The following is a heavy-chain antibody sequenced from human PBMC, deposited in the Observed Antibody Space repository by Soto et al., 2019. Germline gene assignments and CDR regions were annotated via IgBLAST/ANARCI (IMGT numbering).Heavy chain of an antibody. CDR2: ISWDGGST. CDR3: AKDISLGITGTTPYGMDV. CDR1: GFTFDDYT. V-gene: IGHV3-43*01. J-gene: IGHJ6*02. Sequence: GGSLRLSCAASGFTFDDYTMHWVRQAPGKGLEWVSLISWDGGSTYYADSVKGRFTISRDNSKNSLYLQMNSLRTEDTALYYFAKDISLGITGTTPYGMDVSGQGTTVTVSS. D-gene: IGHD1-7*01.